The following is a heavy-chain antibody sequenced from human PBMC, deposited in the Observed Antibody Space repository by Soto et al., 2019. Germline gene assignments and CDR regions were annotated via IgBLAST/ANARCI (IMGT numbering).Heavy chain of an antibody. Sequence: QITLRESGPTLVKPTQTLTLTCTFSGFSLATDGVAVGWIRQPPGKALEWLALIYWDDDKLYSPPLRSRLAIVKDTSTNQVVLTMTNMDPVDTATYYCAYRRDWGSAFDVWGQGTVVTVSS. CDR2: IYWDDDK. J-gene: IGHJ3*01. V-gene: IGHV2-5*02. CDR3: AYRRDWGSAFDV. CDR1: GFSLATDGVA. D-gene: IGHD7-27*01.